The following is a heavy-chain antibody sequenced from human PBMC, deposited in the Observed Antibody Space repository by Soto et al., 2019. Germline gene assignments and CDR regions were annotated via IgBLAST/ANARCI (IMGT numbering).Heavy chain of an antibody. CDR3: ARDQGGSYDSWFDP. Sequence: EVQVVESGGGLVKRGGSLRLSCTFTFSMYSMNWVRQAPGKGLEWVASISSGSAYIKYAESVKGRFTISRDNAKNSLHLQMNSLRAEDTAIYHCARDQGGSYDSWFDPWGQGTLVTVSS. V-gene: IGHV3-21*06. D-gene: IGHD1-26*01. J-gene: IGHJ5*02. CDR1: TFSMYS. CDR2: ISSGSAYI.